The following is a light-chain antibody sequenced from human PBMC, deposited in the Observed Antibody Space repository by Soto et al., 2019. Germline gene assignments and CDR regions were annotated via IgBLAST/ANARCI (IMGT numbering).Light chain of an antibody. CDR3: QQYSYYST. CDR1: HSISRW. J-gene: IGKJ1*01. V-gene: IGKV1-5*01. CDR2: DAF. Sequence: DLPISHSPSTLSASVGDKVTNTCRASHSISRWLAWYQQKPGKAPNLLIYDAFTLESGVPSRFSGSGSGTEFTLIISSLQPDDFATYYCQQYSYYSTFGQGTKVDIK.